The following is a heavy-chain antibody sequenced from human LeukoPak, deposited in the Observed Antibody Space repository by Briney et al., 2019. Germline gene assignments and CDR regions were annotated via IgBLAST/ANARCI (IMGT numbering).Heavy chain of an antibody. J-gene: IGHJ5*02. V-gene: IGHV4-34*01. CDR1: GGSFSGYY. CDR2: INHSGST. CDR3: ARRWGSSWYGWFDP. Sequence: PSETLSLTCAVYGGSFSGYYWSWIRQPPGKGLEWIGEINHSGSTNYNPSLKSRVTISVDTSKNQFSLKLSSVTAADTAVYYCARRWGSSWYGWFDPWGQGTLVTVSS. D-gene: IGHD6-13*01.